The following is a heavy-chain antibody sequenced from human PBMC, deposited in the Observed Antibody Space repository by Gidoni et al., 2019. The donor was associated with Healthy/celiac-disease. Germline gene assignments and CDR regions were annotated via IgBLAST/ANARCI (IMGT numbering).Heavy chain of an antibody. D-gene: IGHD5-12*01. CDR1: GGSFSGSY. Sequence: QVQLQPWGAGRLKPSATLSLPCAVAGGSFSGSYWSRIRQPPGKGLEWIGEINHSGSTNYNPSLKSRVTISVDTSKNQFSLKLSSVTAADTAVYYCARGLKWLRLKYYYYGMDVWGQGTTVTVSS. CDR3: ARGLKWLRLKYYYYGMDV. V-gene: IGHV4-34*01. CDR2: INHSGST. J-gene: IGHJ6*02.